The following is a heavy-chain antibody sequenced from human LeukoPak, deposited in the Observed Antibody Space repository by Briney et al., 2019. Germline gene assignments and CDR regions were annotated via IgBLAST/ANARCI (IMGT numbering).Heavy chain of an antibody. Sequence: SETLSLTCTVSGGSISSYYWSWLRQPAGKGLEWIGHIYTSGSTNYHPSLKSRVTMSVDTSKNQFSLKLSSVTAADTAVYYCARGLGYCSSTSCYVGFDYWGQGTLVTVSS. CDR1: GGSISSYY. CDR2: IYTSGST. J-gene: IGHJ4*02. V-gene: IGHV4-4*07. D-gene: IGHD2-2*01. CDR3: ARGLGYCSSTSCYVGFDY.